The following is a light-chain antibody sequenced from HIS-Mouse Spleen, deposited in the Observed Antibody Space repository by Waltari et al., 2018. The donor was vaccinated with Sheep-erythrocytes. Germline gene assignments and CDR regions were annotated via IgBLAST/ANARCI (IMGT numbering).Light chain of an antibody. Sequence: DIHMTPSPSSLSASVGDRVTITCRASQSISSYLNWYQQKPGKAPKLLIHAASSLQSGVPSRFSGSGSGTDFTLTISSLQPEDFATYYCQQSYSTPPLTFGGGTKVEIK. CDR1: QSISSY. V-gene: IGKV1-39*01. J-gene: IGKJ4*01. CDR3: QQSYSTPPLT. CDR2: AAS.